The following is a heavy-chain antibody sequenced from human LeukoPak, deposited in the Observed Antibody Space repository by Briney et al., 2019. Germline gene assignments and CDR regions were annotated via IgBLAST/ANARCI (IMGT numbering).Heavy chain of an antibody. CDR1: VGTFSSYA. J-gene: IGHJ4*02. D-gene: IGHD6-19*01. V-gene: IGHV1-69*01. Sequence: ASVNVSCKASVGTFSSYAFSWVRQAPGQGLEWMGGVIPIFGTANYAQKFQGRVTITADESTSTTYMELSRLRSEDTALYYCAREQTRGWPYWGQGTLVTVSA. CDR2: VIPIFGTA. CDR3: AREQTRGWPY.